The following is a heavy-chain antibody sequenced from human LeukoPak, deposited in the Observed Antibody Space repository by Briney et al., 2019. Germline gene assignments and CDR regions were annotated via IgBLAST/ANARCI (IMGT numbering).Heavy chain of an antibody. Sequence: GGSLRLSCAASGFTFSSYAMSWVRQAPGKGLEGVSAISGRGGSTYYADSVKGRFTISRDNSKNTLYLQMNSLRAEDTAVYYCAKDRQAGYYYYYYMDVWGKGTTVTVSS. V-gene: IGHV3-23*01. CDR3: AKDRQAGYYYYYYMDV. CDR1: GFTFSSYA. J-gene: IGHJ6*03. CDR2: ISGRGGST.